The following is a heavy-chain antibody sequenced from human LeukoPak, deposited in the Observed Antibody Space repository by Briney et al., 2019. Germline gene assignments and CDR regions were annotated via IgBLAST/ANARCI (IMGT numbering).Heavy chain of an antibody. Sequence: ASVKVSCKASGYTFTSYGISWVRQAPGQGLEWMGIINPSGGSTNYAQKFQGRVTMTRDTSTSTVYMELSSLRSEDTAVYYCARSGANYDILTGYHYYYGMDVWGQGTTVTVSS. CDR3: ARSGANYDILTGYHYYYGMDV. J-gene: IGHJ6*02. CDR2: INPSGGST. CDR1: GYTFTSYG. D-gene: IGHD3-9*01. V-gene: IGHV1-46*01.